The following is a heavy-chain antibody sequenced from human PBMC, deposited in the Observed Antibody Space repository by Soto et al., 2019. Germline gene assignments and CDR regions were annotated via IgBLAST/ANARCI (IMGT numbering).Heavy chain of an antibody. J-gene: IGHJ4*02. D-gene: IGHD3-3*01. V-gene: IGHV3-66*01. CDR3: TRDGIFGVVTFDY. CDR1: GFSVRSNC. CDR2: IYPGGST. Sequence: GGSLRLSCAASGFSVRSNCMSWVRQAPGKGLEWVSVIYPGGSTYYADSVKGRFTISRDNLKNTLYLQMNGLRAEDTSVYYCTRDGIFGVVTFDYWGQGTRVTVSS.